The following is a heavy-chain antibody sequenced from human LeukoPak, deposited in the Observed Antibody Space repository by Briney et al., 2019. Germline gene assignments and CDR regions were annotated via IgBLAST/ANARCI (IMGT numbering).Heavy chain of an antibody. J-gene: IGHJ3*02. CDR1: GFTFSDYY. CDR3: AREGATTGTAPDAFDI. V-gene: IGHV3-11*06. D-gene: IGHD1-1*01. CDR2: ISSSSSYT. Sequence: GGSLRLSCAASGFTFSDYYMSCIRQAPGKGLEWVSYISSSSSYTNYADSVKGRFTISRDNAKNSLYLQMNSLRAEDTAVYYCAREGATTGTAPDAFDIWGQGTMVTVSS.